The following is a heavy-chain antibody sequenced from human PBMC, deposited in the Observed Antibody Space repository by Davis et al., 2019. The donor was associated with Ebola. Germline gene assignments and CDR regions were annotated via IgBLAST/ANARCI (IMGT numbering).Heavy chain of an antibody. Sequence: PGGSLRLSCAASGFTFRDYWMSWVRQAPGKGLEWVAKIKHDGSAKYYVDSVKGRFTISRDNAENSLSLQMNSLRAEDTAVYHCARGASQSPWTSTWYDYWGQGSLVTVSS. CDR3: ARGASQSPWTSTWYDY. D-gene: IGHD6-13*01. CDR1: GFTFRDYW. J-gene: IGHJ4*02. CDR2: IKHDGSAK. V-gene: IGHV3-7*01.